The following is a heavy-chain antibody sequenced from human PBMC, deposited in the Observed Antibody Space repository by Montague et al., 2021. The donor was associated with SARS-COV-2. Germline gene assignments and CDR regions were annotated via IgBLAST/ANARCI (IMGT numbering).Heavy chain of an antibody. J-gene: IGHJ6*02. CDR2: IDWDDDK. V-gene: IGHV2-70*01. D-gene: IGHD3-9*01. CDR1: GFSLSTSGMC. CDR3: ARMVTIFSLGGYYYYYGMDV. Sequence: VKHTQTLTLTCTFSGFSLSTSGMCVSWIRQPPGKALEWLALIDWDDDKYYSTSLKTRLTISKDTSKNQVVLTMTNMDPVDTATYYCARMVTIFSLGGYYYYYGMDVGGQGTTVTVSS.